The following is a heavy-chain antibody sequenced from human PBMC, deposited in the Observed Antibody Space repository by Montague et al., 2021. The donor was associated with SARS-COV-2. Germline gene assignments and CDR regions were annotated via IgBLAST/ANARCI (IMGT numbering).Heavy chain of an antibody. V-gene: IGHV4-39*01. CDR2: IYYTGST. CDR1: GGSVSSSSYY. Sequence: SETLSLTCTVSGGSVSSSSYYWGWIRQPPGKGLEWIGSIYYTGSTYYNPSLKSRVTISVGTSRNQFSLKLSSVTAADTAVYYCARHITGSGNAFDIWGQGTMVTVSS. CDR3: ARHITGSGNAFDI. J-gene: IGHJ3*02. D-gene: IGHD3-10*01.